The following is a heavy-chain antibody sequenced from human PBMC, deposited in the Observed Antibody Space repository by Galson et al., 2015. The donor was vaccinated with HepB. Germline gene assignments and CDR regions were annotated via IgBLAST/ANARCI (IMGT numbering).Heavy chain of an antibody. Sequence: SLRLSCAASGFTFMNYAMSWVRQAPGKGLEWVSGISGSGILTYYADSVKGRFTVSRDNSKNTLYLQMDSPRADDTAVYYCAKDQAREVWGPGTMVTVSS. CDR2: ISGSGILT. CDR1: GFTFMNYA. D-gene: IGHD1-26*01. J-gene: IGHJ3*01. V-gene: IGHV3-23*01. CDR3: AKDQAREV.